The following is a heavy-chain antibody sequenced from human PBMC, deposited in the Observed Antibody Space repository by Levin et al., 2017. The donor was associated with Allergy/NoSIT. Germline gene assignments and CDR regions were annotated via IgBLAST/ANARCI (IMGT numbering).Heavy chain of an antibody. CDR1: GFSLTTSGMC. CDR3: SRATNHYYGRGFDY. D-gene: IGHD3-10*01. V-gene: IGHV2-70*11. CDR2: IDWDDDK. J-gene: IGHJ4*02. Sequence: SGPTLVKPTQTLTLTCTFSGFSLTTSGMCVSWIRQPPGNALEWLARIDWDDDKYYSTSLKTRLTISRDPSKNQVVLTMTSMDPVDTATYYCSRATNHYYGRGFDYWGQGTPVTVSS.